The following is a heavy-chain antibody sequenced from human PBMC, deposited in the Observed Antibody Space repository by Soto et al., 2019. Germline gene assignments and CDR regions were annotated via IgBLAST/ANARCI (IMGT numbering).Heavy chain of an antibody. CDR1: GGTFSSYT. CDR2: IIPILGIA. J-gene: IGHJ6*02. V-gene: IGHV1-69*08. D-gene: IGHD5-18*01. CDR3: AREGDTAMVTGYYYGMDV. Sequence: QVQLVQSGAEVKKPGSSVKVSCKASGGTFSSYTISWVRQAPGQGLEWMGRIIPILGIANYAQKFQGRVTITADKPARTAYMELSSLRSEDTAVYYCAREGDTAMVTGYYYGMDVWGQGTTVTVSS.